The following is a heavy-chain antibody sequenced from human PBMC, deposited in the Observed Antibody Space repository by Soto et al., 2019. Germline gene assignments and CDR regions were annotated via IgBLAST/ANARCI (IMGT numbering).Heavy chain of an antibody. CDR2: ISYEGSDK. D-gene: IGHD3-22*01. CDR3: ARGADYFGSIAYEDY. V-gene: IGHV3-30-3*01. CDR1: GFTFSSYS. J-gene: IGHJ4*02. Sequence: QVQLVESGGGVVQPGRSLRLSCVASGFTFSSYSMHWVRQAPGKGLEWVAIISYEGSDKYYADSVKGRFTISRDNSKNTLYLQMNSLRAEDTAVYYCARGADYFGSIAYEDYWGQGTLVTVSS.